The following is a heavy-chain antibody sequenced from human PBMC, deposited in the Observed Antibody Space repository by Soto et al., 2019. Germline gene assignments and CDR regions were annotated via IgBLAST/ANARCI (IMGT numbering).Heavy chain of an antibody. Sequence: QVQLMQSGAEVRKPGASVRLSCETSGYNFNQYYIHWVRQAPGQGLEWMGIINLRGGTTEYAHKFRGRVTVTGNTSTKTAYMELRSVRSEDTAMYFCARGPEDSDVPRWDYWGQGTLVTVSS. D-gene: IGHD1-26*01. V-gene: IGHV1-46*02. CDR3: ARGPEDSDVPRWDY. CDR1: GYNFNQYY. CDR2: INLRGGTT. J-gene: IGHJ4*02.